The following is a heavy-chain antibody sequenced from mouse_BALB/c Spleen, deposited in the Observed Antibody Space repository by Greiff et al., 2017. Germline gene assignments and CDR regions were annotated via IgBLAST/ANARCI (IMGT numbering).Heavy chain of an antibody. Sequence: VKLQESGPGLVAPSQSLSITCTVSGFSLTGYGVNWVRQPPGKGLEWLGMIWGDGSTDYNSALKSRLSISKDNSKSQVFLKMNSLQTDDTARYYCARDNYYPYYAMDYWGQGTSVTVSS. CDR1: GFSLTGYG. D-gene: IGHD1-1*01. V-gene: IGHV2-6-7*01. J-gene: IGHJ4*01. CDR2: IWGDGST. CDR3: ARDNYYPYYAMDY.